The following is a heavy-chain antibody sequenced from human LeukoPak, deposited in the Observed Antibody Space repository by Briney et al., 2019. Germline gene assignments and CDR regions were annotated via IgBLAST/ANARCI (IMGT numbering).Heavy chain of an antibody. CDR3: ARDGEWLVPFDY. V-gene: IGHV4-4*02. Sequence: SETLSLTCAVSGGSISSSNWWSWVRQPPGKGLEWIGEIYHSGSTNYNPSLKSRVTISVDKSKNQFSLKLSSETAADTAVYYCARDGEWLVPFDYWGQGTLVTVSS. CDR2: IYHSGST. D-gene: IGHD6-19*01. J-gene: IGHJ4*02. CDR1: GGSISSSNW.